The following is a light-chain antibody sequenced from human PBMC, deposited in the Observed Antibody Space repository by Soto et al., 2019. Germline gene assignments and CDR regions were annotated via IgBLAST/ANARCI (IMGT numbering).Light chain of an antibody. Sequence: QSALTQPASVSESPGQSITISCTGTSSDVGGYNYVSWYQQHPGKAPKLMIYDVSDRPSGVSNRFSGSKSGNTASLTISGLQAEDEADYYCSSYSRTSTLVFGGGTQLTVL. CDR2: DVS. J-gene: IGLJ2*01. CDR3: SSYSRTSTLV. V-gene: IGLV2-14*03. CDR1: SSDVGGYNY.